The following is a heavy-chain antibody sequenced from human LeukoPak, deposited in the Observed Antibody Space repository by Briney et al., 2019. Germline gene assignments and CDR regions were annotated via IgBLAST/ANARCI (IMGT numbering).Heavy chain of an antibody. CDR1: GGTFSIYA. CDR2: IIPIFGTA. J-gene: IGHJ4*02. CDR3: ARVRDGYNDY. V-gene: IGHV1-69*13. D-gene: IGHD5-24*01. Sequence: GASVKVSFKASGGTFSIYAISWVRQAPGQGLEWMGGIIPIFGTANYAQKFQGRVTITADESTSTAYMELSSLRSEDTAVYYCARVRDGYNDYWGQGTLVTVSS.